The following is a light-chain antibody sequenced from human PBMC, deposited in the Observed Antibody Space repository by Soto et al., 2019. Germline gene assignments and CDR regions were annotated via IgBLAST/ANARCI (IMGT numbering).Light chain of an antibody. CDR1: QSVSNN. CDR2: AAS. CDR3: QQYNNWPPWT. V-gene: IGKV3-15*01. Sequence: EVVMTQSPATLSVSPVERATLSCRSSQSVSNNVAWYQQKPGQAPRLLFHAASARAIGIPARFSGTGSGTEFTLTISSLQSEDFAVYYCQQYNNWPPWTFGQGTKVDIK. J-gene: IGKJ1*01.